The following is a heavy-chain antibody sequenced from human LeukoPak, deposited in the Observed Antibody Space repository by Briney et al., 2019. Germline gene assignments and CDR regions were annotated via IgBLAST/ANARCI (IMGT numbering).Heavy chain of an antibody. J-gene: IGHJ4*02. D-gene: IGHD1-26*01. Sequence: PGGSLRLSCAASGFSFGRYAMSWVRQAPGKGLKWVSSISASRLYIDYADSVKGRFTISRDNAKNSLYLQMNSLRAEDTAVYYCARSKGVGATTGFTYWGQGTLVTVSS. CDR1: GFSFGRYA. CDR2: ISASRLYI. V-gene: IGHV3-21*01. CDR3: ARSKGVGATTGFTY.